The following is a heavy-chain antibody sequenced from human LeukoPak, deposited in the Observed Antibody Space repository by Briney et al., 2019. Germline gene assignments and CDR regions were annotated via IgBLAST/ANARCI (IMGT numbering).Heavy chain of an antibody. J-gene: IGHJ3*02. Sequence: PSQTLSLTCTISGGSITSGGYYWSWIRQPPGKGLEWIGRIYTSGSTDYYPSLKSRVTMSVDASKNQFSLKLSSVTAADTAVYYCARDPRPGDDAFDIWGQGTMVTVSS. CDR3: ARDPRPGDDAFDI. CDR1: GGSITSGGYY. D-gene: IGHD2-2*01. CDR2: IYTSGST. V-gene: IGHV4-61*02.